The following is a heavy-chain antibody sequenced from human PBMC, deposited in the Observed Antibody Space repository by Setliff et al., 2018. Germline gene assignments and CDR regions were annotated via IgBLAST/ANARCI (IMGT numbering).Heavy chain of an antibody. V-gene: IGHV5-51*01. CDR2: IYAGDSDT. CDR3: ARQKSTGSGNNWFDP. Sequence: GESLKISCKGSGFSFTDFWIGWVRQMPGKGLEWMGLIYAGDSDTRYNPSFQGRVTMSADKSINTAYLQWSSLKASDTAIYYCARQKSTGSGNNWFDPWGQGPRVTVSS. D-gene: IGHD3-10*01. CDR1: GFSFTDFW. J-gene: IGHJ5*02.